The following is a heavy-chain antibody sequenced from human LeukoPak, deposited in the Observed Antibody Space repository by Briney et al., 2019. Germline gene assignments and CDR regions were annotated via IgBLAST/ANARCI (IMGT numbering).Heavy chain of an antibody. V-gene: IGHV4-4*02. CDR1: GVSISSSNW. CDR2: IYHSGST. J-gene: IGHJ4*02. D-gene: IGHD1-14*01. CDR3: ARNPSRNGLGLDY. Sequence: SETLSLTCAVSGVSISSSNWWTWVRQPPGKGLEWIGEIYHSGSTNYNPSLKSRVTISVDKSKNQFSLKLSSVTAADTAVYYCARNPSRNGLGLDYWGQGTLATVSS.